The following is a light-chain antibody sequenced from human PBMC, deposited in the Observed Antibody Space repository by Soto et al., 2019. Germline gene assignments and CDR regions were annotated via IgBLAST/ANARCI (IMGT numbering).Light chain of an antibody. V-gene: IGKV4-1*01. CDR3: QQGVT. J-gene: IGKJ3*01. Sequence: DIVMTQSPDSLAVSLGERATINCKSSQSALYSSNNKNYLAWYQQKPVQPPKLLIYWASTRESGVPDRFSVSGSGTDFTLTISGLQAEDVAVYYCQQGVTFGPGTKVDIK. CDR2: WAS. CDR1: QSALYSSNNKNY.